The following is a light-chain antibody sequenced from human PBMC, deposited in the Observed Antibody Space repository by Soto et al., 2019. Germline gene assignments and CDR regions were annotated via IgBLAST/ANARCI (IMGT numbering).Light chain of an antibody. CDR2: EVS. CDR3: SSFSGSSILDV. V-gene: IGLV2-14*01. CDR1: SSDVGGYDF. Sequence: QSVLAEPACVSGSPGQSITVSCTGSSSDVGGYDFVSWYQQYPGKAPKVIIFEVSNRPSGVSNRFSGSKSGNTASLTISGLQAEDEADYYCSSFSGSSILDVFGTGTKV. J-gene: IGLJ1*01.